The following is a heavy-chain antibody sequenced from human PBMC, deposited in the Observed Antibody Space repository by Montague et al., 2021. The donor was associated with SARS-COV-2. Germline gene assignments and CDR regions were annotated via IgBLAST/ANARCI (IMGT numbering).Heavy chain of an antibody. D-gene: IGHD3-3*01. V-gene: IGHV4-59*01. CDR3: ARGRRRSITIFGVVIIDAFDI. CDR2: IYYSGST. CDR1: GGSISSYY. Sequence: SETLSLTCTVSGGSISSYYWSWIRQPPGKGLEWIGYIYYSGSTNYNPSLKSRVTISVDTSKNQFSLKLSSVTAADTAVYYCARGRRRSITIFGVVIIDAFDIWGQGTMVTVPS. J-gene: IGHJ3*02.